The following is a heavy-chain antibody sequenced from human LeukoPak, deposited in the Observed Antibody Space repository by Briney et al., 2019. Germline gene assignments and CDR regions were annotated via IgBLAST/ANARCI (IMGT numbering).Heavy chain of an antibody. CDR2: IKQDGTEK. CDR3: AKLAKYFYGSETYYFFEH. D-gene: IGHD3-10*01. J-gene: IGHJ4*02. Sequence: GGSLRLSCAASGFSFTTYWMSWVRRAPGKGLEWVANIKQDGTEKYYVDSVRGRFTISGDNAKNSLFLQMNSLRVEDTAVYYCAKLAKYFYGSETYYFFEHWGQGTPVTASS. CDR1: GFSFTTYW. V-gene: IGHV3-7*01.